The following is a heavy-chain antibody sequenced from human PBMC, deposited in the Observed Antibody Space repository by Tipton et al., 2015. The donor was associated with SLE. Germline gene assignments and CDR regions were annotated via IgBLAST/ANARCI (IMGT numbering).Heavy chain of an antibody. J-gene: IGHJ4*02. Sequence: QSGAEVKKPGASVKVPCKSSGGTFINFEINWVRQAAGQGLEWLAWMNPKNGQTGYAQKFQGRVTVTSNTSTSTTYMELRGLRSDDTAVYYWATGTDLNYWGQGTLVSVSS. CDR1: GGTFINFE. CDR3: ATGTDLNY. CDR2: MNPKNGQT. V-gene: IGHV1-8*02. D-gene: IGHD3-10*01.